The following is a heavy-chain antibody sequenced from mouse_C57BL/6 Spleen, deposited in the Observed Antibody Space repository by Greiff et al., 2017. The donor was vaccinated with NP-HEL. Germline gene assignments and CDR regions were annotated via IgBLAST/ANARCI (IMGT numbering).Heavy chain of an antibody. CDR2: IWSGGST. CDR3: ARMDYGRYFDV. Sequence: QVQLKQSGPGLVQPSQSLSITCTVSGFSLTSYGVHWVRQSPGKGLEWLGVIWSGGSTDYNAAFISRLSISKDNSKSQVFFKMNSLQADDTAIYYCARMDYGRYFDVWGTGTTVTVSS. CDR1: GFSLTSYG. V-gene: IGHV2-2*01. D-gene: IGHD1-2*01. J-gene: IGHJ1*03.